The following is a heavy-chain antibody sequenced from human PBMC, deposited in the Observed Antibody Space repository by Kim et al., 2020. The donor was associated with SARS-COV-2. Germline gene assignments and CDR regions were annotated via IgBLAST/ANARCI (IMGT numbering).Heavy chain of an antibody. CDR3: VKEEDYYDSSGYYPPAYDY. D-gene: IGHD3-22*01. Sequence: GGSLRLSCSASGFTFSSYAMHWVRQAPGKGLEYVSAISSNGGSTYYADSVKGRFTISRDNSKNTLYLQMSSLRAEDTAVYYCVKEEDYYDSSGYYPPAYDYWGQGTLVTVSS. V-gene: IGHV3-64D*09. J-gene: IGHJ4*02. CDR2: ISSNGGST. CDR1: GFTFSSYA.